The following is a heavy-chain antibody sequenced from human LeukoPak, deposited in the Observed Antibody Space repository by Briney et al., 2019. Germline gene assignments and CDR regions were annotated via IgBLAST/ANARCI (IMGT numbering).Heavy chain of an antibody. CDR3: ARDRSISAAGDTY. D-gene: IGHD6-13*01. CDR1: GFTFSDYW. Sequence: GRSLRLSCAASGFTFSDYWMHWVRHAPGKGLVWFSRVNRDGSSTSYADSVKGRFTISRDNAKNTLSLQMNSLRAEDTAVYYCARDRSISAAGDTYWGQGTLVTVSS. CDR2: VNRDGSST. J-gene: IGHJ4*02. V-gene: IGHV3-74*01.